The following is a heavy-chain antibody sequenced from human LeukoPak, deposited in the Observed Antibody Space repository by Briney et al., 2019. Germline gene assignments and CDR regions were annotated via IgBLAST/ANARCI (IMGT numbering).Heavy chain of an antibody. CDR3: ARGSRSGFDAFNV. J-gene: IGHJ3*01. V-gene: IGHV3-21*01. CDR1: RFTFSNYS. CDR2: ISSSGSYI. Sequence: GGSLRLSCAPSRFTFSNYSMSWVRQAPGKGLEWVSSISSSGSYIHYAASVKGRFTISRDNAKKSLFLQMNSLRAEDTAGYSCARGSRSGFDAFNVWGQGTVVTVSS. D-gene: IGHD6-19*01.